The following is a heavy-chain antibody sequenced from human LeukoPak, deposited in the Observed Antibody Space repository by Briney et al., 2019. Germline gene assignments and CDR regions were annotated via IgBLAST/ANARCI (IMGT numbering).Heavy chain of an antibody. J-gene: IGHJ4*02. CDR1: GGSISSSSYY. CDR2: IYYTGST. Sequence: SETLSLTCTVSGGSISSSSYYWGWIRQPPGKGLEWIGSIYYTGSTYYNPSLKTLVTISVDTSKSQFSLKLSSVTAADTAVYYCARDPSRDFWGQGTLVTVSS. CDR3: ARDPSRDF. D-gene: IGHD3-3*01. V-gene: IGHV4-39*07.